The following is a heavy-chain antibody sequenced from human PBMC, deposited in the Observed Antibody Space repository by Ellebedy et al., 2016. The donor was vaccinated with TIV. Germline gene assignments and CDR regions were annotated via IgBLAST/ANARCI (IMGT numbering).Heavy chain of an antibody. J-gene: IGHJ4*02. Sequence: MPGGSLRLSCFVSGASISSYYWSWIRQPPGKGLEWIGYMSSSGNTNYNPSPKRRVTTSIDTSKNQFSLKLSFVTAADTAVYYCASTQYIGFWVYWGQGTLVTVSS. D-gene: IGHD3-3*01. CDR2: MSSSGNT. CDR3: ASTQYIGFWVY. CDR1: GASISSYY. V-gene: IGHV4-59*12.